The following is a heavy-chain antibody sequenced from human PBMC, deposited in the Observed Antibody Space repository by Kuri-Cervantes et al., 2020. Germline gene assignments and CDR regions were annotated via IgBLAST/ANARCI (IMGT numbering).Heavy chain of an antibody. CDR3: ARGLEDVWGSYPDY. V-gene: IGHV3-48*01. CDR2: ISGSSSTI. D-gene: IGHD3-16*01. CDR1: GFTFSSYA. J-gene: IGHJ4*02. Sequence: GESLKISCAASGFTFSSYAMSWVRQAPGKGLEWVSYISGSSSTIYYADSVKGRFTISRDNAKNSLYLQIHSLRAEDTAVYYCARGLEDVWGSYPDYWGQGTLVTVSS.